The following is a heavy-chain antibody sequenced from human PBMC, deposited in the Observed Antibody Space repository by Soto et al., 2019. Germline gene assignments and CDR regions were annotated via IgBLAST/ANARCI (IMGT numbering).Heavy chain of an antibody. Sequence: QVQLVESGGGVVQPGRSLRLSCAASGFTFSSYGMHWVRQAPGKGLEWVAVISYDGSNKYYADSVKGRFTISRDNTKNTLYLQMNSVRAEDTAVYYCATDLEVLLWFGELFGHYGMDVWGQGTTVTVSS. J-gene: IGHJ6*02. CDR1: GFTFSSYG. CDR3: ATDLEVLLWFGELFGHYGMDV. V-gene: IGHV3-30*03. D-gene: IGHD3-10*01. CDR2: ISYDGSNK.